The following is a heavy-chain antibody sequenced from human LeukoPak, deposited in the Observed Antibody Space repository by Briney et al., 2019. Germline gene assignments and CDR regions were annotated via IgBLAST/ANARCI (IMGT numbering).Heavy chain of an antibody. J-gene: IGHJ1*01. V-gene: IGHV1-69*05. D-gene: IGHD1-26*01. Sequence: ASVKVSCKASGGTFSSYAISWVRQAPGQGLEWMGGIIPIFGTANYAQKFQGRVTITTDESTSTAYMELSSLRSEDTAVYYCATANSGSYYLHFQHWGQGTLVTVSS. CDR3: ATANSGSYYLHFQH. CDR2: IIPIFGTA. CDR1: GGTFSSYA.